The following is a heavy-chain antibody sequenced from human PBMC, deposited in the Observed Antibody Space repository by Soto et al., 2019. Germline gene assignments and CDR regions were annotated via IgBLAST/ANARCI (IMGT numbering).Heavy chain of an antibody. CDR2: INPNSGGT. CDR3: AVKDPGMVTGYYSHGTVV. D-gene: IGHD5-18*01. Sequence: ASVKVSCKASGYTFTGYFVHWVRQVPGQGLEWMGWINPNSGGTNYARRSQGRVTMTRDTSISTAYMELTRLTSDDTAVYFCAVKDPGMVTGYYSHGTVVWGQGTTLTLS. CDR1: GYTFTGYF. V-gene: IGHV1-2*02. J-gene: IGHJ6*02.